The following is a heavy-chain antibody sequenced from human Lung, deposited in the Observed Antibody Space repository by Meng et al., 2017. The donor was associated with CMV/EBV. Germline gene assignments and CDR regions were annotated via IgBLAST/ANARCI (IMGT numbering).Heavy chain of an antibody. V-gene: IGHV4-59*08. Sequence: SETLSLXXTVSGGSISSYYWSWIRQPPGKGLEWIGYIYYSGSTNYNPSLKSRVTISVDTSKNQFSLKLTSEDTAVYYWARHAEDYYDSRDFSPYAHWGQGTXVTVSS. J-gene: IGHJ4*02. CDR1: GGSISSYY. CDR3: ARHAEDYYDSRDFSPYAH. CDR2: IYYSGST. D-gene: IGHD3-22*01.